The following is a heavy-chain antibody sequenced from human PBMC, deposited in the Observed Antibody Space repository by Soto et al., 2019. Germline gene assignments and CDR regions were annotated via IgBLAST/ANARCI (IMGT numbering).Heavy chain of an antibody. D-gene: IGHD5-18*01. Sequence: PSETLSLTCAVYGGSFSGYYWSWIRQPPGKGLEWIGEINPSGSTNYNPSLKSRASISVNTSKNEFSLKLSSVTAADAAVYYCARGLGDSYGNYYCYYGMDVWGQGTTVTVSS. V-gene: IGHV4-34*01. CDR3: ARGLGDSYGNYYCYYGMDV. J-gene: IGHJ6*02. CDR1: GGSFSGYY. CDR2: INPSGST.